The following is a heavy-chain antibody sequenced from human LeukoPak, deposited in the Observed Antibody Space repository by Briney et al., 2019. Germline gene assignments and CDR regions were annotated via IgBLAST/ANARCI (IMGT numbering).Heavy chain of an antibody. J-gene: IGHJ6*04. V-gene: IGHV4-34*01. Sequence: SETLSLTCAVYGGSFSGYYWSWIRQPPGKGLEWIGEINHSGSTNYNPSLKSRVTISVDTSKNQFSLKLSSVTAADTAVYYCARGPRYCSGGSCYPLFSCYYYGMDVWGKGTTVTVSS. CDR2: INHSGST. D-gene: IGHD2-15*01. CDR1: GGSFSGYY. CDR3: ARGPRYCSGGSCYPLFSCYYYGMDV.